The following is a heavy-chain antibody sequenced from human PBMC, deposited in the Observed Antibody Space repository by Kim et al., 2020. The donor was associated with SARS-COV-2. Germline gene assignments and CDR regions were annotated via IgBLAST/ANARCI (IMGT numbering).Heavy chain of an antibody. D-gene: IGHD6-6*01. CDR3: ATYSSSSSSQY. Sequence: GGSLRLSCAASKFTSSDYYMSWIRQAPGKGLEWVSYISSSSGYTNYADSVKGRFTISRDNAKNSLYLQMNSLRTEDTAVYYCATYSSSSSSQYWGQGNLGTVSS. J-gene: IGHJ1*01. V-gene: IGHV3-11*03. CDR1: KFTSSDYY. CDR2: ISSSSGYT.